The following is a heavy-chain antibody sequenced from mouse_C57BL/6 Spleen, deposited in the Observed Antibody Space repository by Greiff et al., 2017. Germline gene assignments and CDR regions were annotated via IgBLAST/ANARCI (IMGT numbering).Heavy chain of an antibody. J-gene: IGHJ4*01. D-gene: IGHD2-3*01. V-gene: IGHV5-17*01. Sequence: EVHLVVSGGGLVKPGGSLKLSCAASGFTFSDYGMHWVRQAPEKGLEWVAYISSGSSTIYYADTVKGRFTISRDNAKNTLFLQMTSLRSEDTAMYYCARSDGYRVYYAMDYWGQGTSVTVSS. CDR2: ISSGSSTI. CDR1: GFTFSDYG. CDR3: ARSDGYRVYYAMDY.